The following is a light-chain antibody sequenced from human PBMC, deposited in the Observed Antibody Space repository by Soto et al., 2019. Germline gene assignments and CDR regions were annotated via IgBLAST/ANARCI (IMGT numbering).Light chain of an antibody. J-gene: IGKJ2*01. CDR1: LSISSW. Sequence: DIQMTQSPSTLSASVGDTVSITCRASLSISSWLAWYQQKPGKAPKILIYEASNLKSEVPSIFSGSGAGTDCKLTINGLQPDDFASYHCQQYDRFPYSFGPGARLEIK. V-gene: IGKV1-5*03. CDR3: QQYDRFPYS. CDR2: EAS.